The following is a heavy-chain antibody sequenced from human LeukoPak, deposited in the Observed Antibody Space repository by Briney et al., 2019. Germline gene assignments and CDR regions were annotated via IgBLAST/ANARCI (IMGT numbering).Heavy chain of an antibody. Sequence: ASVKVSCKASGYTFTSYYMHWVRQAPGQGLEWMGWINPNSGGTNYAQKFQGRVTMTRDTSISTAYMKLSRLRSDDTAVYYCARELGYCSGGSCYGLRRFDYWGQGTLVTVSS. J-gene: IGHJ4*02. V-gene: IGHV1-2*02. D-gene: IGHD2-15*01. CDR1: GYTFTSYY. CDR2: INPNSGGT. CDR3: ARELGYCSGGSCYGLRRFDY.